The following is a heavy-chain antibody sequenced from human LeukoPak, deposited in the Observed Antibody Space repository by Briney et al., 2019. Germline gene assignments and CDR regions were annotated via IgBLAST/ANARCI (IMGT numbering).Heavy chain of an antibody. D-gene: IGHD3-9*01. CDR2: IYHSGST. CDR1: GYSISSGYY. CDR3: ARPSYYDILTGYYFAY. Sequence: PSETLSLTCTVSGYSISSGYYWGWIRQPPGKGLEWIGSIYHSGSTYYNPSLKSRVTISVDTSKNQFSLKLSSVTAADTAVYYCARPSYYDILTGYYFAYWGQGTLVTVSS. J-gene: IGHJ4*02. V-gene: IGHV4-38-2*02.